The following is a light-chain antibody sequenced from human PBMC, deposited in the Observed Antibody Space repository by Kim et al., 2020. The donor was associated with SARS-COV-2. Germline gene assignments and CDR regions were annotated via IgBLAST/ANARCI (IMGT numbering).Light chain of an antibody. J-gene: IGLJ2*01. CDR2: GNI. CDR3: QSYDNSLDGHVL. V-gene: IGLV1-40*01. CDR1: SPNIGAGYD. Sequence: QSVLTQPPSVSGAPGQRVTISCTGSSPNIGAGYDVHWYQQLPGTAPKLLINGNINGPSGAPDRFSASKSGTSASLAITGLQVEDEADYYCQSYDNSLDGHVLFGGGTKLTVL.